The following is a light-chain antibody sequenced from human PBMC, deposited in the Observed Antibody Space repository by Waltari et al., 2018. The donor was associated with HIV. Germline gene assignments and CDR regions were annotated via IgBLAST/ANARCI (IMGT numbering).Light chain of an antibody. CDR3: SSYTSSSTYV. Sequence: QSALTQPASVSGSPGQSITISCTGTRRDAGGSKYVSWYQQHSGKAPKLMIYDVSTRPSGVSNRFSGSKSGNTASLTISGLQAEDEADYYCSSYTSSSTYVFGTGTKVTVL. CDR2: DVS. V-gene: IGLV2-14*03. J-gene: IGLJ1*01. CDR1: RRDAGGSKY.